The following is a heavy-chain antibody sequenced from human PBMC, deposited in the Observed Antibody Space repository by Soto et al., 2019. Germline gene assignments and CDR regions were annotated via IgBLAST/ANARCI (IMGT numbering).Heavy chain of an antibody. V-gene: IGHV4-59*01. CDR1: GGSISSYY. J-gene: IGHJ5*02. D-gene: IGHD6-13*01. CDR3: ARVCQQLGQNWFEP. CDR2: IYYSGST. Sequence: PSETLSLTCTVSGGSISSYYWSWIRQPPGKGLEWIGYIYYSGSTNYNPSLKSRVTISVDTSKNQFSLKLSSVTAADTAVYYCARVCQQLGQNWFEPWGHRTLVTVSS.